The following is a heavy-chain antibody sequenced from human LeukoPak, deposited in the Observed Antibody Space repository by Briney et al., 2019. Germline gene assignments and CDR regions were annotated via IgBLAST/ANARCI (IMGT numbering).Heavy chain of an antibody. J-gene: IGHJ4*02. CDR1: GFTFSSYG. D-gene: IGHD3-10*01. CDR3: AKARTMVRGVNDY. V-gene: IGHV3-30*18. Sequence: GGSLRLSCAASGFTFSSYGMHWVRQAPGKGLEWVAVISYDGSNKYYADSVKGRFTISRDNSKNTLYLQMNSLRAEDTAVYYYAKARTMVRGVNDYWGQGTLVTVSS. CDR2: ISYDGSNK.